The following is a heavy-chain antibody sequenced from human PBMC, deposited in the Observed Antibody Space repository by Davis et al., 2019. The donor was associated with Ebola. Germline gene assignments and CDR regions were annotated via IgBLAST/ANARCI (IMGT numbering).Heavy chain of an antibody. CDR3: ARVEQQLALDY. V-gene: IGHV4-59*01. D-gene: IGHD6-13*01. J-gene: IGHJ4*02. CDR1: GGSISSYY. CDR2: IYYSGST. Sequence: MPSETLSLTCTVSGGSISSYYWSWIRQPPGKGLEWIGYIYYSGSTNYNPSLKSRVTISVDTSKNQFSLKLSSVTAADTAVYYCARVEQQLALDYWGQGTLVTVSS.